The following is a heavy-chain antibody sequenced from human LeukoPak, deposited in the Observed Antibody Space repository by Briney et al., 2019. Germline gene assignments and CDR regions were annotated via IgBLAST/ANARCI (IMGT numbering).Heavy chain of an antibody. Sequence: GGSLRLSCAASGFTFSNYGMHWARQAPGKGLEGVAFIRFDGSDHSYADSVKGRFTISRDNSRNTLYLQMNSLRAEDTAVYYCAKDIRRGNNYGYDQFAYWGLGTLVTVSS. J-gene: IGHJ4*02. V-gene: IGHV3-30*02. CDR1: GFTFSNYG. CDR2: IRFDGSDH. CDR3: AKDIRRGNNYGYDQFAY. D-gene: IGHD5-18*01.